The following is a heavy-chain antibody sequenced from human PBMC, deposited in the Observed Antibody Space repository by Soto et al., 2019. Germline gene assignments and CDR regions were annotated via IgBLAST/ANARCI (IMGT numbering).Heavy chain of an antibody. CDR2: ISSSSSYI. V-gene: IGHV3-21*01. J-gene: IGHJ4*02. CDR3: ACRAGAARFFDY. D-gene: IGHD6-6*01. CDR1: GFTFSSYS. Sequence: GGSLRLSCAASGFTFSSYSMNWVRQAPGKGLEWVSSISSSSSYIYYADSVKGRFTISRDNAKNSLYLQMNSLRAEDTAVYYCACRAGAARFFDYWGQGTLVTVSS.